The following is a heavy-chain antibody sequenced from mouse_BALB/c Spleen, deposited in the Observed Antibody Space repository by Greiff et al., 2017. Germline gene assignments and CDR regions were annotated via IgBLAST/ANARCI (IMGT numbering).Heavy chain of an antibody. J-gene: IGHJ2*01. CDR1: GFTFSSYG. V-gene: IGHV5-6-3*01. CDR3: AREPYYFDY. Sequence: EVQVVESGGGLVQPGGSLKLSCAASGFTFSSYGMSWVRQTPDKRLELVATINSNGGSTYYPDSVKGRFTISRDNAKNTLYLQMSSLKSEDTAMYYCAREPYYFDYWGQGTTLTVSS. CDR2: INSNGGST.